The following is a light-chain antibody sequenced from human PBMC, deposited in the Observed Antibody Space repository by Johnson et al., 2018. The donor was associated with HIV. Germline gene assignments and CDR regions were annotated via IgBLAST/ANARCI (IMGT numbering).Light chain of an antibody. V-gene: IGLV1-51*01. CDR3: GTWDSSLSAAYC. J-gene: IGLJ1*01. CDR1: SSNIGNNY. Sequence: QSVLTQPPSVSAAPGQKVTISCSGSSSNIGNNYVSWYQQLPGTAPKLLIYDNNKRPSGIPDRFSGSKSGTSATLGITGLQTGDAADYYCGTWDSSLSAAYCFGTVTKVTVL. CDR2: DNN.